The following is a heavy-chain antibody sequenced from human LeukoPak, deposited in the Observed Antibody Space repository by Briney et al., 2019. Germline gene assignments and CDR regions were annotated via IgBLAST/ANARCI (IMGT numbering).Heavy chain of an antibody. Sequence: SVKVSCKASGGTFSSYAISWVRQAPGQGLEWMGGIIPIFGTANYAQKFQGRVTITTDESTSTAYMELSSPRSEDTAVYYCARLGYSGYDLDYWGQGTLVTVSS. CDR1: GGTFSSYA. CDR2: IIPIFGTA. V-gene: IGHV1-69*05. J-gene: IGHJ4*02. CDR3: ARLGYSGYDLDY. D-gene: IGHD5-12*01.